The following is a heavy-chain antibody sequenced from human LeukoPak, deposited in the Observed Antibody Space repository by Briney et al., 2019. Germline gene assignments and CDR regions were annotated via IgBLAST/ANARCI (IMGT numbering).Heavy chain of an antibody. CDR1: GGSISSYY. CDR2: IYTSGST. J-gene: IGHJ5*02. D-gene: IGHD1-14*01. CDR3: ATELLEGSLDP. V-gene: IGHV4-4*07. Sequence: PSETLSLTCTVSGGSISSYYWSWIRQPAGKGLEWIGRIYTSGSTNYNPSLKSRVTMSVDTSKNQFSLKLSSVIAADTAVYYCATELLEGSLDPWGQGTLVTVSS.